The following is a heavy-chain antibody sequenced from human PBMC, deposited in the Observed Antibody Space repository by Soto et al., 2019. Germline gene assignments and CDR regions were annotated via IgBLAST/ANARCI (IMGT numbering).Heavy chain of an antibody. J-gene: IGHJ4*02. CDR1: GFNLSHPW. V-gene: IGHV3-15*01. Sequence: GGSLRLSCVASGFNLSHPWMTWVRQAAGKGLEWVGRIKSKTDGGTADYAAPVKGRATISRDDSKNTVYLQMNSLKTEDTAVYYCTTGIYYDILTGYHNVAYWGQGALVTV. CDR2: IKSKTDGGTA. CDR3: TTGIYYDILTGYHNVAY. D-gene: IGHD3-9*01.